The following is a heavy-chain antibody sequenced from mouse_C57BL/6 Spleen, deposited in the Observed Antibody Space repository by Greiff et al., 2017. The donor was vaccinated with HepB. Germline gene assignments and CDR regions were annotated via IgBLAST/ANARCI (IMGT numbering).Heavy chain of an antibody. V-gene: IGHV2-5*01. D-gene: IGHD1-1*01. CDR3: AKIPDRDGDWYFGV. CDR2: IWRGGST. Sequence: QVQLQQSGPGLVHPSQSLSITCTVSGFSLTSYGVHWVRQSPGKGLEWLGVIWRGGSTDYNAAFMSRLSITKDNSKSQVFFKMNRLQADDTAIYYCAKIPDRDGDWYFGVWGTGTTVTVSS. CDR1: GFSLTSYG. J-gene: IGHJ1*03.